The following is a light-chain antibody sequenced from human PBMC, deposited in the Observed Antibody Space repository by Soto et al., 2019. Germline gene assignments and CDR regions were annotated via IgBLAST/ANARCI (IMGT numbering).Light chain of an antibody. CDR1: SSDVGSYNL. CDR2: EVT. Sequence: QSALTQPASVSGSPGQSITISCTGTSSDVGSYNLVSWYQQHPGKAPKVMIYEVTKRPSGVSDHFSGSKSGNMASLTISGLQAEDEADYYCCSYAGSSTLVFGGGTKLTVL. CDR3: CSYAGSSTLV. J-gene: IGLJ3*02. V-gene: IGLV2-23*02.